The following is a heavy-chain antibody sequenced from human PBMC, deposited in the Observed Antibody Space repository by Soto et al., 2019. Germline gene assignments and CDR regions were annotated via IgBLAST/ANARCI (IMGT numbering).Heavy chain of an antibody. Sequence: PXATLSLTCTVSGGSISSSSYYWGWIRQPPGKGLEWIGSIYYSGSTYYNPSLKSRVTISVDTSKNQFSLKLSSVTAADTAVYYCARRLSGLRFLEWLRYDYYYYGMDVWGQGTTVTVSS. CDR2: IYYSGST. CDR3: ARRLSGLRFLEWLRYDYYYYGMDV. D-gene: IGHD3-3*01. V-gene: IGHV4-39*01. CDR1: GGSISSSSYY. J-gene: IGHJ6*02.